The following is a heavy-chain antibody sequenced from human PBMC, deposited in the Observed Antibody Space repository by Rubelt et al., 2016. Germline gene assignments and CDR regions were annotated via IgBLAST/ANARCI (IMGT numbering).Heavy chain of an antibody. J-gene: IGHJ3*02. CDR1: GGSISSNNW. D-gene: IGHD2-8*02. CDR2: IFHSGST. CDR3: VRHHRRSCTGDCFAFDI. Sequence: GGSISSNNWWTWLRQPPGKGLEWIGEIFHSGSTTYNPSLKSRVTISVDTSKNQFSLKLSSVTAADSAVYYCVRHHRRSCTGDCFAFDIWGQGTMVTVSS. V-gene: IGHV4-4*02.